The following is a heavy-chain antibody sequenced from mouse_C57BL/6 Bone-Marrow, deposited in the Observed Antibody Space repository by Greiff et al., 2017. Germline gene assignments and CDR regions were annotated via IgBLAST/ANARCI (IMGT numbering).Heavy chain of an antibody. Sequence: EVQLQESGGGLVQPGGSLTLSCAASGFTFSDYYMYWVRQTPEKRLEWVAYISNGGGSTYYPDTVKGRFTISRDNAKNTLYLQMSRLKSEDTAMYYCARLGRFAYWGQGTLVTVSA. CDR2: ISNGGGST. CDR1: GFTFSDYY. J-gene: IGHJ3*01. CDR3: ARLGRFAY. D-gene: IGHD4-1*01. V-gene: IGHV5-12*01.